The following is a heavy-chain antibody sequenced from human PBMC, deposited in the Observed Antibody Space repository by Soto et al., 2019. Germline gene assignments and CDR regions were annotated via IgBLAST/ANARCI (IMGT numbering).Heavy chain of an antibody. CDR3: ARVSPALAAFDI. V-gene: IGHV1-69*13. CDR1: GGTFSCYA. CDR2: IIPIFGTA. J-gene: IGHJ3*02. Sequence: AVKVSCKASGGTFSCYAISWVRQAPGQGLEWMGGIIPIFGTANYAQKFQGRVTITADESTSTAYMELSSLRSEDTAVYYCARVSPALAAFDIWGQGTMVTVSS. D-gene: IGHD2-2*01.